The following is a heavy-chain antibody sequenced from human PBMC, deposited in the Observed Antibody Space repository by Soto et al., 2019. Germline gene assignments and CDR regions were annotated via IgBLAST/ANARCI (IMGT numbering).Heavy chain of an antibody. J-gene: IGHJ6*03. CDR1: GYSFTSYW. D-gene: IGHD2-2*01. CDR2: IYPGDSDT. CDR3: ARQKTYCSSTSCWARYYYMDV. Sequence: GESLKISCKGSGYSFTSYWIGWVRQMPGKGLEWMGIIYPGDSDTRYSPSFQGQVTISADKSISTAYLQWSSLKASDTAMYYCARQKTYCSSTSCWARYYYMDVWGKGTTVTVSS. V-gene: IGHV5-51*01.